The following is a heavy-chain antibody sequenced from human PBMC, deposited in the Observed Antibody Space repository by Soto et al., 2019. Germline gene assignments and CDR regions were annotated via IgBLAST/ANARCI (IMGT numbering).Heavy chain of an antibody. CDR1: GYTFTGYY. V-gene: IGHV1-2*02. Sequence: ASVKVSCKASGYTFTGYYMHWVRQAPGQELEWMGWINPNSGGTNYAQKFQGRVTMTRDTSISTACMGLSRLRSDDTAVYYGARVGYYYGMDVWGQGATVTVSS. CDR3: ARVGYYYGMDV. J-gene: IGHJ6*02. CDR2: INPNSGGT. D-gene: IGHD1-26*01.